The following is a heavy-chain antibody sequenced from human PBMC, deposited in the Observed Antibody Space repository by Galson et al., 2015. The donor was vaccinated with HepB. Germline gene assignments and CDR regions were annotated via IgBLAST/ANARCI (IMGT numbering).Heavy chain of an antibody. D-gene: IGHD3-22*01. V-gene: IGHV3-33*01. J-gene: IGHJ4*02. CDR1: GFTFSSYG. Sequence: SLRLSCAASGFTFSSYGMHWVRQAPGKGLEWVAVIWYDGSNKYYADSVKGRFTISRDNSKNTLYLQMNSLRAEDTAVYYCARDRPYYYDSSGYFPLDYWGQGTLVTVSS. CDR2: IWYDGSNK. CDR3: ARDRPYYYDSSGYFPLDY.